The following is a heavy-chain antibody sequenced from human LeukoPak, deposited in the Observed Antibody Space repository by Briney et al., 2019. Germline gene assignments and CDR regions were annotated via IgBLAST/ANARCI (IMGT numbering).Heavy chain of an antibody. CDR3: ARDIEMATTNGAFDI. Sequence: SETLSLTCTVSGGSISSYYWSWIRQPPGKGLEGIGYIYYSGSTNYNPSLKSRVTISVDTSKNQFSLKLSSVTAADTAVYYCARDIEMATTNGAFDIWGQGTMVTVSS. CDR2: IYYSGST. D-gene: IGHD5-24*01. J-gene: IGHJ3*02. V-gene: IGHV4-59*01. CDR1: GGSISSYY.